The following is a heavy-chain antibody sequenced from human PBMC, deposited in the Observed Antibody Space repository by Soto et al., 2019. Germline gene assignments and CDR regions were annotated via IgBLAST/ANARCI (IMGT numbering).Heavy chain of an antibody. Sequence: PGESLKISCKGSGYSFTSSWISWVRQMPGKGLEWMGRIDPSDSYTNYSPSFQGHVTISADKSISTAYLQWSSLKASDTAMYYCARHGIAAAGPDAFDIWGQGTMVTVSS. D-gene: IGHD6-13*01. CDR2: IDPSDSYT. J-gene: IGHJ3*02. CDR1: GYSFTSSW. V-gene: IGHV5-10-1*01. CDR3: ARHGIAAAGPDAFDI.